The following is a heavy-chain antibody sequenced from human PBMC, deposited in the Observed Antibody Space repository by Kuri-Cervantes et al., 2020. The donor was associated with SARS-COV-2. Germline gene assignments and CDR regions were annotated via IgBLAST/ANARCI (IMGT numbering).Heavy chain of an antibody. D-gene: IGHD4-17*01. CDR2: ISYDGSNK. J-gene: IGHJ4*02. CDR3: ARGNDYGKDFDY. CDR1: GFTFSSYA. Sequence: GESLKISCAASGFTFSSYAMHWVRQAPGKGLEWVAVISYDGSNKYYADSVKGRFTISRDNSKNTLYLQMNSLRAEDTAVYYCARGNDYGKDFDYWGQGTLVTVSS. V-gene: IGHV3-30-3*01.